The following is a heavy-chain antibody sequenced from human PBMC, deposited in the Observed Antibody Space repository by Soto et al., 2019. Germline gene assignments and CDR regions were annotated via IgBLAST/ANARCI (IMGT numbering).Heavy chain of an antibody. CDR3: ARDRPGSQPYFDF. V-gene: IGHV3-74*01. J-gene: IGHJ4*02. Sequence: CVHWVSKKQGGGLVWVARINTDGRDTSYADSVKGRFTISRDNFKDTLYLQMNSLGAEDTAMYYCARDRPGSQPYFDFWGPGILVTVSS. D-gene: IGHD6-6*01. CDR1: C. CDR2: INTDGRDT.